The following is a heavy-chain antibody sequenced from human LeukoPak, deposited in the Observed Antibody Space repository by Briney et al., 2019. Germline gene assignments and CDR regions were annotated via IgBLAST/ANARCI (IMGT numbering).Heavy chain of an antibody. Sequence: ASVKVSCKASGGTFSSYAISWVRPAPGQGLEWMGGIIPIFGTANYAQKFQGRVTITTDESTSTAYMELSSLRSEDTAVYYCAREWTGIAAAGMDWFDPWGQGTLVTVSS. CDR2: IIPIFGTA. V-gene: IGHV1-69*05. CDR3: AREWTGIAAAGMDWFDP. CDR1: GGTFSSYA. J-gene: IGHJ5*02. D-gene: IGHD6-13*01.